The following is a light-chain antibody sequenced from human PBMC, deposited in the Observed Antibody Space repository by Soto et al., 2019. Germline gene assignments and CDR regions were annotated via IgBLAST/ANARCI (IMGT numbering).Light chain of an antibody. V-gene: IGKV1-39*01. Sequence: DIQMTQSPSSLSASVGDRFTITCRASQSISRYLNWYQQKSGKXPNXXIYVASSLQSEVPSRFSGSGSGTDLTITITSLQPEDFETYYCQQSYGTPITFGQGTRLEIK. CDR2: VAS. CDR3: QQSYGTPIT. CDR1: QSISRY. J-gene: IGKJ5*01.